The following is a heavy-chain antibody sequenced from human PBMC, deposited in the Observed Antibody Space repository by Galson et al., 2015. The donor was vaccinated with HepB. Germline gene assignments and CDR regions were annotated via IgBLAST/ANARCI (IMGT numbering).Heavy chain of an antibody. D-gene: IGHD3-22*01. CDR1: GYSFTSYW. CDR3: ARGLAPYYYDSSGPHGTPGGY. J-gene: IGHJ4*02. Sequence: QSGAEVKKPGESLKISCKGSGYSFTSYWIGWVRQMPGKGLEWMGIIYPGDSDTRYSPSFQGQVTISADKSISTAYLQWSSLKASDTAMYYCARGLAPYYYDSSGPHGTPGGYWGQGTLVTVSS. CDR2: IYPGDSDT. V-gene: IGHV5-51*01.